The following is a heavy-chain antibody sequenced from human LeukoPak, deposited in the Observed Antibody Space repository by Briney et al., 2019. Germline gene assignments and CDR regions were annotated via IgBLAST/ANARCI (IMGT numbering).Heavy chain of an antibody. J-gene: IGHJ6*03. Sequence: GGSLRLSCAASGFTFSSYWMHWVRQAPGKGLVWVSRINSDGSSTSYADSVKGRFTISRDNAKNTLYLQMNSLRAEDTAVYYCARVDSSGHPQGCYYYYYYMDVWGKGTTVTVSS. CDR3: ARVDSSGHPQGCYYYYYYMDV. CDR2: INSDGSST. D-gene: IGHD3-3*01. V-gene: IGHV3-74*01. CDR1: GFTFSSYW.